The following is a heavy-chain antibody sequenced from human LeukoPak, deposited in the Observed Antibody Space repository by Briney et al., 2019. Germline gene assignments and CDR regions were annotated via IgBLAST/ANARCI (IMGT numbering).Heavy chain of an antibody. CDR3: ARDQTYSGSGIYTYFDY. D-gene: IGHD3-10*01. V-gene: IGHV4-61*02. Sequence: SETLSLTCTVSGGSISSSGHYWSWIRQPAGKGLEYLGRIYSTGSTNYKPSLRSRVTISLDTSKNHFSLKLSSVTAADTAVYYCARDQTYSGSGIYTYFDYWGQGILVTVSS. CDR1: GGSISSSGHY. J-gene: IGHJ4*02. CDR2: IYSTGST.